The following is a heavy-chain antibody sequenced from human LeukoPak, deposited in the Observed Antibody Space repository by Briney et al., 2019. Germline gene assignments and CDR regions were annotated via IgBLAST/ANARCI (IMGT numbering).Heavy chain of an antibody. CDR2: ISPSSSYI. CDR3: AREQGNS. J-gene: IGHJ4*02. CDR1: GFNYNTYT. V-gene: IGHV3-21*01. Sequence: GGSLRLSCAASGFNYNTYTMNWVRQAPGKGLEWVSSISPSSSYIYYADSVRGRFTIFRDDSKDSLYLQMNSLRAEDTAIYYCAREQGNSWGQGALVTVSS.